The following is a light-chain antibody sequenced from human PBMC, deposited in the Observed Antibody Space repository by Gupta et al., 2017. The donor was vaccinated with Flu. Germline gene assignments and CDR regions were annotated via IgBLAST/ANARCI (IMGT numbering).Light chain of an antibody. Sequence: DIQMTQSPSSLSASVGDRVTITSQASQSVDIYLNWYQQKPGNAPNILIYKTSTLHSGVPSRFSASGSGTDFTLSISSLQPEDFATYYCQQSYNIPRTFGQGTKVEI. J-gene: IGKJ1*01. CDR2: KTS. CDR3: QQSYNIPRT. CDR1: QSVDIY. V-gene: IGKV1-39*01.